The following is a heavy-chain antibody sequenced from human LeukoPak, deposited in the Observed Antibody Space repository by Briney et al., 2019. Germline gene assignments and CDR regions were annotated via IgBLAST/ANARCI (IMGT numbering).Heavy chain of an antibody. J-gene: IGHJ3*02. V-gene: IGHV3-53*01. Sequence: GGSLRLSCAASGFTLSSNYMSWVRQAPGKGLEWVSVIYSGGSTYYADSVKGRFTISRDNSKNTLYLQTNSLRAEDTAVYYCAREGYNWNGRRGAFDIWGQGTMVTVSS. D-gene: IGHD1-20*01. CDR1: GFTLSSNY. CDR3: AREGYNWNGRRGAFDI. CDR2: IYSGGST.